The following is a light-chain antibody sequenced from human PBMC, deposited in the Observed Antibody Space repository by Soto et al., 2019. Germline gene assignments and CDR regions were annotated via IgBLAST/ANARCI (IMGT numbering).Light chain of an antibody. V-gene: IGKV3-20*01. J-gene: IGKJ1*01. CDR2: GAP. CDR1: QSVSRSY. CDR3: QQYGSSPQT. Sequence: EIVLTQSPGTLSLSPGERATLSCRASQSVSRSYFGWYQQTPGQPPRLLIYGAPIRATGIPDRFSGSGSGTDYTLTISRLEPEDFAVYYCQQYGSSPQTFGQGTKLEIK.